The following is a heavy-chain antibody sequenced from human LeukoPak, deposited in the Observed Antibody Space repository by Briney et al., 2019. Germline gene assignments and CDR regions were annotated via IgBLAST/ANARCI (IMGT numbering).Heavy chain of an antibody. Sequence: GGSLRLSCAASGFTFSSYSMNWVRQAPGKGLEWVPSISSSSSYIYYADSVKGRFTISRDNAKNSLYLQMNSLRAEDTAVYYCARDPLYCSSTSCFFDYWGQGTLVTVSS. CDR2: ISSSSSYI. D-gene: IGHD2-2*01. CDR1: GFTFSSYS. CDR3: ARDPLYCSSTSCFFDY. J-gene: IGHJ4*02. V-gene: IGHV3-21*01.